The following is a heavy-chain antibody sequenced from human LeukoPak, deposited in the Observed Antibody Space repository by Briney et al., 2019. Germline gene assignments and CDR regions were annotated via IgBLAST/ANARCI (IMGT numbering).Heavy chain of an antibody. CDR3: ARDGDFYSSSSYDY. CDR1: GGSFSGYY. V-gene: IGHV4-34*01. J-gene: IGHJ4*02. Sequence: SETLSLTCAVYGGSFSGYYWSWIRQPPGKGLEWIGEINHSGSTNHNPSLKSRVTISVDTSKNQFSLKLSSVTAADTAVYYCARDGDFYSSSSYDYWGQGTLVTVSS. D-gene: IGHD6-6*01. CDR2: INHSGST.